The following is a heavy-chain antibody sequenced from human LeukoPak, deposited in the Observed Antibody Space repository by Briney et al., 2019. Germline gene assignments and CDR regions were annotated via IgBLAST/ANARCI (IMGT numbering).Heavy chain of an antibody. CDR3: AKDSHGSGSYFTGDY. Sequence: PGGSLRLSCAVSGFTFSSYWMSWVRQAPGKGLEWVANIKKDGSEKYYVDSVKGRFTISRDNSKNTLYLQMNSPRAEDTAVYYCAKDSHGSGSYFTGDYWGQGTLVTVSS. D-gene: IGHD3-10*01. V-gene: IGHV3-7*03. CDR1: GFTFSSYW. J-gene: IGHJ4*02. CDR2: IKKDGSEK.